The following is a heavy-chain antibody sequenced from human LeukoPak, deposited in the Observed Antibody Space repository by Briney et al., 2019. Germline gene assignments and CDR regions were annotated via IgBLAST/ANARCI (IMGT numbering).Heavy chain of an antibody. Sequence: GGSLRLSCAASGFTFSNYGMNWVRQAPGKGLEWVAFVQNDGSKKFYADSVKGRFTISRDNSKNTLCLQVNSLRAEDTAVYYCAKKGIAVAGHFDYWGQGTLVTVSS. CDR3: AKKGIAVAGHFDY. CDR2: VQNDGSKK. J-gene: IGHJ4*02. V-gene: IGHV3-30*02. CDR1: GFTFSNYG. D-gene: IGHD6-19*01.